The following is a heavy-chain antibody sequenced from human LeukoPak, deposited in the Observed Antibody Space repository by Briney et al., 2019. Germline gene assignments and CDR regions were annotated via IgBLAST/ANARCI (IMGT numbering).Heavy chain of an antibody. V-gene: IGHV3-23*01. J-gene: IGHJ4*02. CDR1: GFTFSSYA. Sequence: PGGSLRLSCAASGFTFSSYAMSWVRQAPGKGLGWVSAISGSGGSTYYADSVKGRFTLSRDNSKNTLYLQMNSLRAEDTAVYYCAKDLQFGKGGYSGYDRLPYYFDYWGQGTLVSVSS. CDR3: AKDLQFGKGGYSGYDRLPYYFDY. CDR2: ISGSGGST. D-gene: IGHD5-12*01.